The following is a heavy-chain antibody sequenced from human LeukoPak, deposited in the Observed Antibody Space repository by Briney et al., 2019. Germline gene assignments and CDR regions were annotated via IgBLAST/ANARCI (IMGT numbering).Heavy chain of an antibody. CDR2: ISSSGSTI. J-gene: IGHJ5*02. CDR3: AGIYGFRFPFWFDP. CDR1: GFTFSSYE. V-gene: IGHV3-48*03. Sequence: GGSLRLSCAASGFTFSSYEMNWVRQAPGRGLEWVSYISSSGSTIYYADSVKGRFTISRDNAKNSLYLQMNSLRAEDTAVYYCAGIYGFRFPFWFDPWGQGTLVTVSS. D-gene: IGHD3-3*01.